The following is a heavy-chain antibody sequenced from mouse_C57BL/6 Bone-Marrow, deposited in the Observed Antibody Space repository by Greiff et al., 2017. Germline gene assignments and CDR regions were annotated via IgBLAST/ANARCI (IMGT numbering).Heavy chain of an antibody. CDR3: ARLYYGSSDEGDY. J-gene: IGHJ2*01. Sequence: VQLQQPGAELVKPGASVKMSCKASGYTFTSYWITWVKQRPGQGLEWIGDIYPGSGSTNYNEKFKSKATLTVDTSSSTAYMQLSSLTSEDSAVYYCARLYYGSSDEGDYWGQGTTLTVSS. CDR2: IYPGSGST. V-gene: IGHV1-55*01. D-gene: IGHD1-1*01. CDR1: GYTFTSYW.